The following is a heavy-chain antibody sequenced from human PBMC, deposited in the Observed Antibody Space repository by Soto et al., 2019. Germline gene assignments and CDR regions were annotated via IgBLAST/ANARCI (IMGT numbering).Heavy chain of an antibody. J-gene: IGHJ5*02. V-gene: IGHV1-69*01. Sequence: QVQLVQSGAEVKKPGSSVKVSCKASGGTFSSYAISWVRQAPGQGLEWMGGIIPIFGTANYAQKFQGRVTITADESTSTAYMELSSLRSEDTAVYYCARVAEIATIGWFNWFDPWGQGTLVTVSS. CDR1: GGTFSSYA. CDR2: IIPIFGTA. D-gene: IGHD1-1*01. CDR3: ARVAEIATIGWFNWFDP.